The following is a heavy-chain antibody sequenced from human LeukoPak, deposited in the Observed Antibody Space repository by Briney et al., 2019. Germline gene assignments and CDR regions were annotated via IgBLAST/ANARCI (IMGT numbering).Heavy chain of an antibody. CDR1: GYTFTSYD. Sequence: ASVKVSCKASGYTFTSYDINWVRQATGQGLEWMGWMNPNSGNTGYAQKFQGRVTMTRNTSISTAYMELSSLRSEDTAVYYCARAPSRKDYADHYWFDPWGQGTLVTVSS. V-gene: IGHV1-8*01. CDR2: MNPNSGNT. J-gene: IGHJ5*02. CDR3: ARAPSRKDYADHYWFDP. D-gene: IGHD4-17*01.